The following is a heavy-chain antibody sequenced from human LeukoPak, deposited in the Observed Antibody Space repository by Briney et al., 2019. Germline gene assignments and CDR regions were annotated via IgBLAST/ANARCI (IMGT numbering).Heavy chain of an antibody. Sequence: ASETLSLTCTVSGGSISSGSYYWSWIRQPAGKGLEWIGRIYTSGSTNYNPSLKSRVTISVDTSKNQFSLKLSSVTAADTAVYYCARQYYYGSGSYGSADYFDYWGQGTLVTVSS. J-gene: IGHJ4*02. CDR3: ARQYYYGSGSYGSADYFDY. D-gene: IGHD3-10*01. CDR1: GGSISSGSYY. CDR2: IYTSGST. V-gene: IGHV4-61*02.